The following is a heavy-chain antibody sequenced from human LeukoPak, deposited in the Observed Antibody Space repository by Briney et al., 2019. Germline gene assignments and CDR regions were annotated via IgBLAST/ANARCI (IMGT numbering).Heavy chain of an antibody. V-gene: IGHV1-69*04. CDR2: IIPILGIA. CDR3: ARGRETYYDFWSGYLEKDY. J-gene: IGHJ4*02. D-gene: IGHD3-3*01. CDR1: GGTFSSYA. Sequence: SVKVSCKASGGTFSSYAISWVRQAPGQGLEWMGRIIPILGIANYAQKFQGRVTITADKSTSTAYMELSSLRSEDTAVYYCARGRETYYDFWSGYLEKDYWGQGTLVTVSS.